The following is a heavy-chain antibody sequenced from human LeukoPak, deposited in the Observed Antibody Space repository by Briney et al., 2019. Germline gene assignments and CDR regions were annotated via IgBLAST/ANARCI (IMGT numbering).Heavy chain of an antibody. D-gene: IGHD4-17*01. Sequence: GGSLRLSCAASGFTFSSYSMNWVRQAPGKGLEWVSYISSSSSTIYYADSVKGRFTISRDNAKNSLYLQMNSLRAEDTAVYYCAREGDYGDYDPYNWFDPWGRGTLVTVSS. CDR2: ISSSSSTI. J-gene: IGHJ5*02. CDR3: AREGDYGDYDPYNWFDP. CDR1: GFTFSSYS. V-gene: IGHV3-48*04.